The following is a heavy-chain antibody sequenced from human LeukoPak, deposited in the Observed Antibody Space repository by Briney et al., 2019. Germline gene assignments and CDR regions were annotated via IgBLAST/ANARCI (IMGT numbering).Heavy chain of an antibody. CDR3: ARGAYSSSSQRYLYNWFDP. Sequence: ASVKVSCKASGYTFTSYYMHWVRQAPGQGLEWMGIINPSGGSTSHAQKFQGRVTMTRDMSTSTVYMELSSLRSEDTAVYYCARGAYSSSSQRYLYNWFDPWGQGTLVTVSS. V-gene: IGHV1-46*01. J-gene: IGHJ5*02. CDR2: INPSGGST. CDR1: GYTFTSYY. D-gene: IGHD6-6*01.